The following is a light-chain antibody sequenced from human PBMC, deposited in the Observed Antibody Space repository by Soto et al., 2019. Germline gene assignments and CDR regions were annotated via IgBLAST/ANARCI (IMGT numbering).Light chain of an antibody. CDR1: QSVSSNY. CDR2: GAS. Sequence: EIVLTQSPGTLSLSPGERVTLSCRASQSVSSNYLAWYQQKPGQAPRFLIYGASSRATGIPDRFSGSGSGTDFTLTISRLEPEDFAVYYCQQYGSSLSITFGQGTRLEIK. J-gene: IGKJ5*01. CDR3: QQYGSSLSIT. V-gene: IGKV3-20*01.